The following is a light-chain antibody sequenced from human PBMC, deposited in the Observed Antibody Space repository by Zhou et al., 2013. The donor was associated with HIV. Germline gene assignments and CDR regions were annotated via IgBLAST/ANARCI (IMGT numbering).Light chain of an antibody. CDR2: GAS. Sequence: EIVLTQSPGTLSVSPGERATLACRASQSVRRNLAWYQQKPGQSPRLLMYGASTRATGIPARFSGAGSGTEFTLTISSLQSEDFAVYYCQQYNNWPPVLTFGGGTKVEIK. CDR1: QSVRRN. J-gene: IGKJ4*01. V-gene: IGKV3-15*01. CDR3: QQYNNWPPVLT.